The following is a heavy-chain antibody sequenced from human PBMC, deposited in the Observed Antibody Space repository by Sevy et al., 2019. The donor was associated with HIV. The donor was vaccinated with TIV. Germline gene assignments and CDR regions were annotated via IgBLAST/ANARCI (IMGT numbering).Heavy chain of an antibody. J-gene: IGHJ1*01. CDR2: ISNSGSIV. CDR1: GFTFSSYE. V-gene: IGHV3-48*03. CDR3: AREDGSRQYFQY. Sequence: GGSLRLSCVISGFTFSSYEMNWDRQAPGKGLEWVSHISNSGSIVYYEDSVKGRFTISRDNAKNSLYLQMNSLRAEDTAVYYCAREDGSRQYFQYWGQGTLVTVSS. D-gene: IGHD6-13*01.